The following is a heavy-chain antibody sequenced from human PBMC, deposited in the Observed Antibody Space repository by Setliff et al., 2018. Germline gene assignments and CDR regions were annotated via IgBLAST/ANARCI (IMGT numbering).Heavy chain of an antibody. D-gene: IGHD2-8*02. CDR2: ANNNNFNT. J-gene: IGHJ1*01. V-gene: IGHV1-18*01. CDR1: GYIFSDYG. CDR3: SRLVRYCTVTSCQRASGGEH. Sequence: ASVKVSCKSSGYIFSDYGITWVRQAPGQGLEWMGWANNNNFNTNYAQKFQGRVTMTIDTSTDTVYMELRSLRSDDTAVYYCSRLVRYCTVTSCQRASGGEHWGQGTLVTVSS.